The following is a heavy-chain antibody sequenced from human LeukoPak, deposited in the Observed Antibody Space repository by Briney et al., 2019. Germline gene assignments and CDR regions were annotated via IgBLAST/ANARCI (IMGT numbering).Heavy chain of an antibody. CDR3: ARSAVTRAGVFDY. Sequence: PSETLFLTCTVSGVSFSSYYWTWIRQPAGKGLEWLGRIYPGVRTYYSPSLESRLTMSADTSKNQFSLNLRSMTAADTAVYFCARSAVTRAGVFDYWGRGILVTVSS. V-gene: IGHV4-4*07. CDR1: GVSFSSYY. J-gene: IGHJ4*02. D-gene: IGHD4-17*01. CDR2: IYPGVRT.